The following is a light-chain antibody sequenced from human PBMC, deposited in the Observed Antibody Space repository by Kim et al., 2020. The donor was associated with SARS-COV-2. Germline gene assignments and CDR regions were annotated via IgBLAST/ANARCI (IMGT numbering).Light chain of an antibody. CDR1: SSDVRSYNY. V-gene: IGLV2-14*03. Sequence: QSITIACTGTSSDVRSYNYVSWYQQHPGNAPKLMFYAVSNRPSGVSNRSSGSKSGNTASLTISGLQAEDEADYYCSSYTRSSTTYVFGTGTKVTVL. CDR2: AVS. J-gene: IGLJ1*01. CDR3: SSYTRSSTTYV.